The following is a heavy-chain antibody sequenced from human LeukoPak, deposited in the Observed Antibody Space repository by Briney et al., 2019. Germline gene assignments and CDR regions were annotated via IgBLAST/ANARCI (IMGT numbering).Heavy chain of an antibody. CDR1: GGSISSYY. Sequence: SETLSLTCTVSGGSISSYYWSWIRQPPGKGLEWIGYIYYSGSTNYNPSLKSRVTISVDTSKNQFSLKLSSVTAADTAVYYCARLYCTNGVCHRVGDYWGQGTLVTVSS. CDR2: IYYSGST. V-gene: IGHV4-59*08. D-gene: IGHD2-8*01. CDR3: ARLYCTNGVCHRVGDY. J-gene: IGHJ4*02.